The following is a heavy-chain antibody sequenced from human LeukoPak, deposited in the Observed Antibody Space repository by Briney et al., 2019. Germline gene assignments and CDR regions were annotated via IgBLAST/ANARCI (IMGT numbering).Heavy chain of an antibody. V-gene: IGHV3-64*01. J-gene: IGHJ6*03. Sequence: GGSLRLSCAASGFTFSSYAMHWVRQAPGKGLEYVSAISSNGGSTYYANSVKGRFTISRDNSKNTLYLQMGSLRAEDMAVYYCARGLSCSGGSCYYSYYYMDVWGKGTTVTISS. CDR1: GFTFSSYA. CDR3: ARGLSCSGGSCYYSYYYMDV. CDR2: ISSNGGST. D-gene: IGHD2-15*01.